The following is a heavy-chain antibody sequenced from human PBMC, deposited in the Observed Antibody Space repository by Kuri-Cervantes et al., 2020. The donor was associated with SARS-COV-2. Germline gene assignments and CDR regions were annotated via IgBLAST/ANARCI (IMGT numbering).Heavy chain of an antibody. CDR3: ARGPRIWVLDAFDI. V-gene: IGHV4-59*12. D-gene: IGHD3-16*01. J-gene: IGHJ3*02. CDR2: IYYSGST. Sequence: SETLSLTCTVSGDSIRSYYWSWIRQPPGKGLEWIGYIYYSGSTNYNPPLKSRVTISVDTSKNQFSLKLSSVTAADTAVYYCARGPRIWVLDAFDIRGQGTMVTVSS. CDR1: GDSIRSYY.